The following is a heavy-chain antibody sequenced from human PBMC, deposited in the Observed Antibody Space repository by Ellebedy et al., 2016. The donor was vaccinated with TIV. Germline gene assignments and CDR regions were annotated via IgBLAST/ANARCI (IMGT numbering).Heavy chain of an antibody. V-gene: IGHV3-66*01. D-gene: IGHD3-16*01. CDR2: IYSTGTT. J-gene: IGHJ4*02. Sequence: GESLKISCAASGFPVGSHFMSWVRQAPGRGPECVSIIYSTGTTDYADSVRGRFTISRDSAKNTLYLQMNSLRVEDTAVYYCARKSNTLQFAGGDCWGQGTLVTASS. CDR3: ARKSNTLQFAGGDC. CDR1: GFPVGSHF.